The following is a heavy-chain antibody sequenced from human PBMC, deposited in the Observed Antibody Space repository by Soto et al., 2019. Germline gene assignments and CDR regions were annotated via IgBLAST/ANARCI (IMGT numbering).Heavy chain of an antibody. CDR1: GYTFTSYD. D-gene: IGHD3-3*01. V-gene: IGHV1-8*01. CDR3: ASFDFWSGYDHMDV. Sequence: ASVKVSCKASGYTFTSYDINWVRQATGQGLEWMGWMNPNSGNTGYAQKFQGRVTMTRNTSISTAYMELSSLRSEDTAVYYCASFDFWSGYDHMDVWAKGPRSPSP. CDR2: MNPNSGNT. J-gene: IGHJ6*02.